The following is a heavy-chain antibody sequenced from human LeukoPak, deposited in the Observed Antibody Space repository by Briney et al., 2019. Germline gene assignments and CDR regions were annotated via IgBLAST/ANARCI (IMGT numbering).Heavy chain of an antibody. V-gene: IGHV4-61*02. J-gene: IGHJ5*02. Sequence: SDTLSLTCTVCGRSIISGVYYWSWIRQPAGKGLEWIGRIFPNGSANYNPSLKSRVAVSLDTSMNQLSLRLNSVTAADTAVYFCAATEHHLRTPWFDPGGQGTPLTVSS. D-gene: IGHD1-14*01. CDR3: AATEHHLRTPWFDP. CDR1: GRSIISGVYY. CDR2: IFPNGSA.